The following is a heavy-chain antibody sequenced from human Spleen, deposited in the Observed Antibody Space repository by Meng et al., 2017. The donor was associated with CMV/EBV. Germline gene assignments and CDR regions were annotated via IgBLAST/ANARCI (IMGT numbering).Heavy chain of an antibody. D-gene: IGHD1-1*01. CDR2: ISGTTHI. CDR1: GFTFSAYT. V-gene: IGHV3-69-1*01. CDR3: ARDLNWMYNRFDP. J-gene: IGHJ5*02. Sequence: CAASGFTFSAYTMSWVRQAPGKGLEWVSSISGTTHIYYADSVKGRFTISRDNAKNSLYLEMTNLRAEDTAIYFCARDLNWMYNRFDPWGQGTLVTVSS.